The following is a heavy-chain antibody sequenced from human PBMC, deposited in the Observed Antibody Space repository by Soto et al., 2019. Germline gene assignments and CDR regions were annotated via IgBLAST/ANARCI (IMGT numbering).Heavy chain of an antibody. J-gene: IGHJ6*03. CDR1: GGSISSSSYY. Sequence: SETLSLTCSVSGGSISSSSYYWGWIRQPPGKGLEWIGSIYYSGSTYYNPSLKSRVTISVDTSKNQFSLKLSSVTAADTAVYYCARDTFNIVVVPAGYYYYMDVWGKGTTVTVSS. D-gene: IGHD2-2*01. V-gene: IGHV4-39*02. CDR2: IYYSGST. CDR3: ARDTFNIVVVPAGYYYYMDV.